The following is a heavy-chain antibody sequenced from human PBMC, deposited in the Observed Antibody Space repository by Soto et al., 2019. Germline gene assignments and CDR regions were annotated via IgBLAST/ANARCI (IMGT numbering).Heavy chain of an antibody. CDR1: GFTFSSYA. D-gene: IGHD4-17*01. CDR2: ISGSGGST. CDR3: AKGVTTVTDYGGDYFDY. Sequence: EVQLLESGGGLVQPGGSLRLSCAASGFTFSSYAMSWVRQAPGKWLEWVSAISGSGGSTYYADSVKGRFTISRDNSKNTLYLQMNSLRAEDTAVYYCAKGVTTVTDYGGDYFDYWGQGTLVTVSS. J-gene: IGHJ4*02. V-gene: IGHV3-23*01.